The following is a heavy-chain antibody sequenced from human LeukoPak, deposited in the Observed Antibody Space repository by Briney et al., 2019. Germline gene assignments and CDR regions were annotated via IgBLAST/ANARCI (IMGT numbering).Heavy chain of an antibody. CDR2: IRSDGRDT. CDR1: GFTFSSHW. D-gene: IGHD2-21*02. CDR3: AWVVTATSGFDY. V-gene: IGHV3-74*01. Sequence: GGSLRLSCAASGFTFSSHWMYWVRQAPGKGLLWVSRIRSDGRDTTYADSVKGRFTISRDNSKNTLYLQMNSLRAEDTAVYYCAWVVTATSGFDYWGQGTLVTVSS. J-gene: IGHJ4*02.